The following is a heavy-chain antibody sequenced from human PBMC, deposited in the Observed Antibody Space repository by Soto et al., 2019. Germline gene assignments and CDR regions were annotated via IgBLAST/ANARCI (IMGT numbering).Heavy chain of an antibody. V-gene: IGHV3-9*02. D-gene: IGHD4-17*01. CDR2: ISSNSDTI. CDR1: GFTADDYA. Sequence: EVQLVESGGGLVQPGRSLRLSCVASGFTADDYAMHWVRQAPGKGLEWVSGISSNSDTIDYADSVKGRFTISRYNAKNSLFLQMNSLRPEDTALYYCAKDMKWGGMTTIHYFDSWGQGTLVTVSS. CDR3: AKDMKWGGMTTIHYFDS. J-gene: IGHJ4*02.